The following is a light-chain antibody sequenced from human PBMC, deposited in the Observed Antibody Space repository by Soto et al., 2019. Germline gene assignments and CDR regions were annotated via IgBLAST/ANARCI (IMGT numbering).Light chain of an antibody. Sequence: EIVLTQSPGTLSLSPGERATLSCRASQSVSSSYLAWYQQKPGQAPRLLIYGASSRATGIPDRFSGSGSGTDFPLTISILEPEDFAVFYWQQYGNSPYSFGQGTNLEIK. J-gene: IGKJ2*03. CDR2: GAS. V-gene: IGKV3-20*01. CDR3: QQYGNSPYS. CDR1: QSVSSSY.